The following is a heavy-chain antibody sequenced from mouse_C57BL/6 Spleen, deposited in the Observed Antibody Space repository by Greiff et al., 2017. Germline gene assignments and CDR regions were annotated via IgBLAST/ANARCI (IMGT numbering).Heavy chain of an antibody. J-gene: IGHJ2*01. Sequence: EVKLQESGGGLVKPGGSLKLSCAASGFTFSSYAMSWVRQTPEKRLEWVATISDGGSYTYYPDNVKGRFTISRDNAKNNLYLQMSQLRSEDTAMYYCARDGGGYYFDYWGQGTTLTVSS. CDR2: ISDGGSYT. CDR3: ARDGGGYYFDY. D-gene: IGHD3-1*01. CDR1: GFTFSSYA. V-gene: IGHV5-4*01.